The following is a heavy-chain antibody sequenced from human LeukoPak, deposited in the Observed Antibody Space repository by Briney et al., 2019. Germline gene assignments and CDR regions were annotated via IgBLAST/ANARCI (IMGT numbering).Heavy chain of an antibody. D-gene: IGHD6-19*01. Sequence: GGSLRLSCAASGFTFSSYAMHWVRQAPGKGLEWVAVISYDGSNKYYADSVKGRFTISRDNSKNMLYLQMNSLRAEGTAVYYCAREETPYSSGWYDHWGQGTLVTVSS. J-gene: IGHJ5*02. CDR1: GFTFSSYA. CDR3: AREETPYSSGWYDH. V-gene: IGHV3-30*04. CDR2: ISYDGSNK.